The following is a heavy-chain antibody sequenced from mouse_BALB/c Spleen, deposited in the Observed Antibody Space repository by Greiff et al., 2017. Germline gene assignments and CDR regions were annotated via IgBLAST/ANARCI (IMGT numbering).Heavy chain of an antibody. Sequence: EVKLMESGPELVKPGASMKISCKASGYSFTGYTMNWVKQSHGKNLEWIGLINPYNGGTSYNQKFKGKATLTVDKSSSTAYMELLSLTSEDSAVYYCARKGGRSRPYAMDYWGQGTSVTVSS. J-gene: IGHJ4*01. D-gene: IGHD1-1*01. CDR3: ARKGGRSRPYAMDY. V-gene: IGHV1-18*01. CDR1: GYSFTGYT. CDR2: INPYNGGT.